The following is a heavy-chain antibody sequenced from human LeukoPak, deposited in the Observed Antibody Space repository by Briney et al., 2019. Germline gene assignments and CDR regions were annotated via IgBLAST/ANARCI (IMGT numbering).Heavy chain of an antibody. CDR1: GYTFTSYG. Sequence: ASVKVSCKASGYTFTSYGISWVRQAPGQGLEWMGWISAYNGNTNYAQKLQGRVTMTTDTSTSTAYMELRSLRSDDTAVYYCARDPNIVVVVAASPYNWFDPWGQGTLVTVSS. CDR2: ISAYNGNT. CDR3: ARDPNIVVVVAASPYNWFDP. D-gene: IGHD2-15*01. J-gene: IGHJ5*02. V-gene: IGHV1-18*01.